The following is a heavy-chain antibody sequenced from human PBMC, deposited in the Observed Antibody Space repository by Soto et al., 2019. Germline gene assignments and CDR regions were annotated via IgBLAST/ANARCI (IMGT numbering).Heavy chain of an antibody. CDR1: GYTLTELS. Sequence: GASVKVSCKVSGYTLTELSMHWVRQAPGKGLDWMGGFDPEDGETIYAQKFQGRVTMTEDTSTDTAYMELSSLRSEDTAVYYCATNRPSTIFGVVIGYYLDYWGQGTLVTVSS. J-gene: IGHJ4*02. D-gene: IGHD3-3*01. CDR2: FDPEDGET. CDR3: ATNRPSTIFGVVIGYYLDY. V-gene: IGHV1-24*01.